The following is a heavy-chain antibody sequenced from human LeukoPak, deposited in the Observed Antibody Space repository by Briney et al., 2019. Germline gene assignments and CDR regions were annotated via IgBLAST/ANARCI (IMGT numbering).Heavy chain of an antibody. J-gene: IGHJ4*02. CDR3: ARHVSGSSGWHVDY. CDR2: IYYNGNT. CDR1: GGSISSYY. Sequence: SETLSLTCTVSGGSISSYYWGWIRQPPGKGLEWIGTIYYNGNTHYNPSLKSRVTIFVDTSKIQFSLKLSSVTAADTAVYYCARHVSGSSGWHVDYWGQGTLVTVSS. V-gene: IGHV4-39*01. D-gene: IGHD6-19*01.